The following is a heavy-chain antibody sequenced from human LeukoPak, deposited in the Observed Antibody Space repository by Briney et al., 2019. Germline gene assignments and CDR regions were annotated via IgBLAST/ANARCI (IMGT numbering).Heavy chain of an antibody. CDR1: GGSISSSSYY. Sequence: SETLSLTCTVSGGSISSSSYYWGWIRQPPGKGLEWIGSIYHSGSTYYNPSLKSRVTISVDTSKNQFSLKLSSVTAADTAVYYCARLETYYYGSGYHYMDVWGKGTTVTVSS. J-gene: IGHJ6*03. CDR3: ARLETYYYGSGYHYMDV. CDR2: IYHSGST. D-gene: IGHD3-10*01. V-gene: IGHV4-39*07.